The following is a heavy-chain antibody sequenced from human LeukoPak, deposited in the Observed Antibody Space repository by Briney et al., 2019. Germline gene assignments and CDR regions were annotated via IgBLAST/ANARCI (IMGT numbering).Heavy chain of an antibody. J-gene: IGHJ6*02. CDR3: ARVMGYSGYDYQRAYYYYGMDV. Sequence: GGSLRLSCAASGFTVSSNYMSWVRQAPGKGLEWVSVIYSGGSTYYADSVKGRFTISRDNSKNTLYLQMNSLRAEDTAVCYCARVMGYSGYDYQRAYYYYGMDVWGQGTTVTVSS. CDR2: IYSGGST. CDR1: GFTVSSNY. D-gene: IGHD5-12*01. V-gene: IGHV3-66*01.